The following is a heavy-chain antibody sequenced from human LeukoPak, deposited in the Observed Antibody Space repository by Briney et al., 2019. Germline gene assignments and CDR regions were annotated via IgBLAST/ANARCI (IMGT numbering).Heavy chain of an antibody. CDR2: NYTSGST. D-gene: IGHD2-15*01. CDR1: GGSISSDY. V-gene: IGHV4-4*09. J-gene: IGHJ5*02. Sequence: SGTLSLTCTVSGGSISSDYWSWIRQPPGKGLEGIGYNYTSGSTDYNPSLKSRVTISVDTSKNQFPLKLRSVTAADTAVYYCARLAPPATSNGFAPWGQGTLVTVSS. CDR3: ARLAPPATSNGFAP.